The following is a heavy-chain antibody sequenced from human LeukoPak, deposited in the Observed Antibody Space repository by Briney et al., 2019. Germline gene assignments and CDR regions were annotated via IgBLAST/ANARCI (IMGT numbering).Heavy chain of an antibody. CDR2: ISYDGSNK. Sequence: PGGSLRLSCAASGFTFSSYAMHWVRQAPGKGLEWVAVISYDGSNKYYADPVKGRFTISRDNSKNTLYLQMNSLRAEDTAVYYCARDRYDSSGYNYWGQGTLVTVSS. CDR3: ARDRYDSSGYNY. CDR1: GFTFSSYA. J-gene: IGHJ4*02. V-gene: IGHV3-30-3*01. D-gene: IGHD3-22*01.